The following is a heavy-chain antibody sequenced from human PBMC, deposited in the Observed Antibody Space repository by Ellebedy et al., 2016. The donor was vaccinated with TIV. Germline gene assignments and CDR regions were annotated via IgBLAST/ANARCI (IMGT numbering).Heavy chain of an antibody. CDR3: ARQGWGEVSIEVY. CDR1: GYSFTTYW. J-gene: IGHJ4*02. Sequence: GESLKISCKGSGYSFTTYWISWVRQMPGKGLEWMGRIDPSDSYTNYSPSFQGHVTISADKSISTAYLQWSSLKASDTAMYYCARQGWGEVSIEVYWGQGTLVTVSS. V-gene: IGHV5-10-1*01. CDR2: IDPSDSYT. D-gene: IGHD3-22*01.